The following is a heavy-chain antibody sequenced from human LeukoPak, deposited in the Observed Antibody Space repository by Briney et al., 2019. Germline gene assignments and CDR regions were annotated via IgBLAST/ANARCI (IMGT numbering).Heavy chain of an antibody. V-gene: IGHV1-69*04. CDR2: IIPILGIA. Sequence: SVKVSCTASGYTFTSYAISWVRQAPGQGLEWMGRIIPILGIANYAQKFQGRVTITADKSTSTAYMELSSLRSEDTAVYYCARDQAYCGGDCYYDYWGQGTLVTVSS. J-gene: IGHJ4*02. CDR1: GYTFTSYA. CDR3: ARDQAYCGGDCYYDY. D-gene: IGHD2-21*02.